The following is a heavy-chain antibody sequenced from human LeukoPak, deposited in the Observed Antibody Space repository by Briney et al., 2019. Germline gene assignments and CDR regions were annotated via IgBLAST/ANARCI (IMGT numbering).Heavy chain of an antibody. D-gene: IGHD2-2*01. CDR3: ATVRRVPAAPFDY. CDR1: GYTFTSYY. J-gene: IGHJ4*02. CDR2: INPSGGST. Sequence: ASVKVSCKASGYTFTSYYMHWVRQAPGQGLEWMGIINPSGGSTIYAQKFQGRVTMTEDTSTDTAYMELSSLRSEDTAVYYCATVRRVPAAPFDYWGQGTLVTVSS. V-gene: IGHV1-46*01.